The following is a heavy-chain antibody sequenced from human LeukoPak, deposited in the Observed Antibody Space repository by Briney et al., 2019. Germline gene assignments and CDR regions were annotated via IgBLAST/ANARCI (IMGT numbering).Heavy chain of an antibody. Sequence: RASVKVSCKASGGTFSSYAISWVRQAPGQGLEWMGWISAYNGNTNYAQKLQGRVTMTTDTSTSTAYMELRSLRSDDTAVYYCAREDSSGYYGVFDYWGQGTLVTVSS. J-gene: IGHJ4*02. CDR2: ISAYNGNT. D-gene: IGHD3-22*01. V-gene: IGHV1-18*01. CDR1: GGTFSSYA. CDR3: AREDSSGYYGVFDY.